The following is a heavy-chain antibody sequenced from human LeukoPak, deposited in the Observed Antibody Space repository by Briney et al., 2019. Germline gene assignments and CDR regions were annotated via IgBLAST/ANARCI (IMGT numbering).Heavy chain of an antibody. CDR3: ARGRPVDY. CDR1: GFTFSSYA. CDR2: IYSGGST. V-gene: IGHV3-66*01. Sequence: GGSLRLSCAASGFTFSSYAMHWVRQAPGKGLEWVSVIYSGGSTYYADSVKGRFTISRDNSKNTLYLQMNSLRAEDTAVYYCARGRPVDYWGQGTLVTVSS. J-gene: IGHJ4*02.